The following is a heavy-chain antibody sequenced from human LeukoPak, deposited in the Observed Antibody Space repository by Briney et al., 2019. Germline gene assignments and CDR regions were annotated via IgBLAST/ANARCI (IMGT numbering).Heavy chain of an antibody. J-gene: IGHJ4*02. CDR1: GFTFSSYW. V-gene: IGHV3-74*01. CDR3: ARSRITIFGVVTAFDY. Sequence: GRSLRLSCAASGFTFSSYWMHWVRQAPGKGLVWVSRINSDGSSTSYADSVKGRFTISRDNAKNTLYLQMNSLRAEDTAVYYCARSRITIFGVVTAFDYWGQGTLVTVSS. CDR2: INSDGSST. D-gene: IGHD3-3*01.